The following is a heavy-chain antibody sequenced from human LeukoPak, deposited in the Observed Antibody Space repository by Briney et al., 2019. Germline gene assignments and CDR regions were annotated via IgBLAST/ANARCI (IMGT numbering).Heavy chain of an antibody. D-gene: IGHD3-10*01. CDR1: GFTFSSYW. CDR2: IKQDGSEK. CDR3: ARDRSVGSTKWFGELTLYYYYYMDV. Sequence: GGSLRLSCAASGFTFSSYWMSWVRQAPGKGLEWVANIKQDGSEKYYVDSVKGRFTISRDNAKKSLYLQMNSLRAEDTAVYYCARDRSVGSTKWFGELTLYYYYYMDVWGKGTTVTVSS. J-gene: IGHJ6*03. V-gene: IGHV3-7*01.